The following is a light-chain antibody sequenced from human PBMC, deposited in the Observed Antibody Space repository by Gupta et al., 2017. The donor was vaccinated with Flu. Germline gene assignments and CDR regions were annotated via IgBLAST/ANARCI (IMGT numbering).Light chain of an antibody. V-gene: IGKV3-20*01. J-gene: IGKJ4*01. CDR1: QSVSSNY. CDR3: QQYDTSPFP. Sequence: GTLSVSPGERATLSGRVSQSVSSNYIAWYQQKPGQGPRAVIYGASSRATGIPDRFSGSGSGTDFTLTISRVEPEDFAVYYCQQYDTSPFPFGGGTKVEIK. CDR2: GAS.